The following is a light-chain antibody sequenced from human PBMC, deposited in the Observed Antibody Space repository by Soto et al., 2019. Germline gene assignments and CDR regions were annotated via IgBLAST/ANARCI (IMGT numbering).Light chain of an antibody. CDR2: AAS. Sequence: AIQMTQSPPSLSASVGDRVTITCRASQDIAGYLAWYQHKPGRTPELLIYAASTLQSGVPSRFSGSGSGTDFTLTISCLQSEDFATYYCQQYYSYPLTFGGGTKVDIK. J-gene: IGKJ4*01. V-gene: IGKV1-8*01. CDR3: QQYYSYPLT. CDR1: QDIAGY.